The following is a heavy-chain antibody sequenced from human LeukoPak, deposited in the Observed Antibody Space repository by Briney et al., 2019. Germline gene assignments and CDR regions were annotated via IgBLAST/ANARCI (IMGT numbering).Heavy chain of an antibody. D-gene: IGHD6-13*01. CDR1: GFAFSSYA. CDR3: ARVKGGIAAAGNYFDY. CDR2: VSYDGGGK. Sequence: GGSLRLSCAASGFAFSSYAMHWVRQGPGKGLEWVALVSYDGGGKYYADSVKGRITISRDNSKNTLHLQMNSLRTEDTAVYYCARVKGGIAAAGNYFDYWGQGTLVTVSS. J-gene: IGHJ4*02. V-gene: IGHV3-30-3*01.